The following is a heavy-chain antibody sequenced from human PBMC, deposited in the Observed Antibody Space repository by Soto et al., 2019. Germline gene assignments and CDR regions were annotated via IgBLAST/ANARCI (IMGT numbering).Heavy chain of an antibody. CDR2: IIPIFGTA. V-gene: IGHV1-69*01. J-gene: IGHJ6*02. CDR3: ARTIAAAGGYYYYGMDV. CDR1: GGTLSSYA. Sequence: QVQLVQSGAEVKKPGSSVKVSCKASGGTLSSYAISWVRQAPGQGLEWMGGIIPIFGTANYAQKFQGRVTITADESTSTAYMELSSLRSEDTAVYYCARTIAAAGGYYYYGMDVWGQGTTVTVSS. D-gene: IGHD6-13*01.